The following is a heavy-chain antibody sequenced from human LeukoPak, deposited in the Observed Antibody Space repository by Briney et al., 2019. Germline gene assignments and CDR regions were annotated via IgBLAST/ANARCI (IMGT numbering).Heavy chain of an antibody. CDR3: ARGILEGVDV. Sequence: ASVKVSCKASGYTCTSYDINWVRRATGQGLEWMGWVNPNSGHAGSPQKFQGRVTMTRDTSISTAYMELSSLTSEDTAVYYCARGILEGVDVWGQGTAVTVSS. V-gene: IGHV1-8*01. CDR1: GYTCTSYD. J-gene: IGHJ6*02. D-gene: IGHD2-21*01. CDR2: VNPNSGHA.